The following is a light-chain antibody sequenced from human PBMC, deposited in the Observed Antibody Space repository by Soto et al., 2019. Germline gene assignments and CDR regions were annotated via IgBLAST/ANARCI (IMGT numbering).Light chain of an antibody. CDR2: GAS. V-gene: IGKV3-20*01. CDR1: QSVSIN. Sequence: TQSPATFSLSPGERATLSCRASQSVSINLAWYQQKPGQAPRLLIYGASTRATGIPDRFSGSGSGTDFSLTISRLGPEDFAVYYCQQYGSSPFTFGQGTRLEL. CDR3: QQYGSSPFT. J-gene: IGKJ5*01.